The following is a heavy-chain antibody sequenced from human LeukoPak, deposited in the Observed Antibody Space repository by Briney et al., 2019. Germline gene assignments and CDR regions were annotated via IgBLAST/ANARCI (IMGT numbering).Heavy chain of an antibody. J-gene: IGHJ4*02. Sequence: ASVKVSCKASGYTFTGYYMHWGRQAPGQGLEWMGWINPNSGGTNYAQKFQGRVTMTRDTSISTAYMELSRLRSDDTAVYYCARDISLVVAATQDYWGQGTLVTVSS. CDR2: INPNSGGT. CDR1: GYTFTGYY. V-gene: IGHV1-2*02. D-gene: IGHD2-15*01. CDR3: ARDISLVVAATQDY.